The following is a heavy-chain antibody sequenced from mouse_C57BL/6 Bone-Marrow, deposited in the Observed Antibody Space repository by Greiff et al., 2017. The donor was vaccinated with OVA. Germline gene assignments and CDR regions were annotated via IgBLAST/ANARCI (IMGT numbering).Heavy chain of an antibody. D-gene: IGHD2-3*01. Sequence: QVQLQQSGAELVKPGASVKLSCKASGYTFTSYWMHWVKQRPGQGLEWIGMIHPNSGSTNYNEKFKSKATLTVDKSSSTAYMQLSSLTSEDSAVYYCAYPFYDGYYVGAMDYWGQGTSVTVSS. CDR3: AYPFYDGYYVGAMDY. CDR1: GYTFTSYW. CDR2: IHPNSGST. V-gene: IGHV1-64*01. J-gene: IGHJ4*01.